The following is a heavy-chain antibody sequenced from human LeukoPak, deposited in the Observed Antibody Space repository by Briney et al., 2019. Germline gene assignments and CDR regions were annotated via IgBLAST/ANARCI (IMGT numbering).Heavy chain of an antibody. V-gene: IGHV3-30-3*01. CDR2: ISYDGSNK. Sequence: GRSLRLSCAASGFTFSSYAMHWVRQAPGKGLEWVAVISYDGSNKYCADSVKGRFTISRDNSKNTLYLQMNSLRAEDTAVYYCARAGDYWGQGTLVTVSS. CDR1: GFTFSSYA. J-gene: IGHJ4*02. CDR3: ARAGDY.